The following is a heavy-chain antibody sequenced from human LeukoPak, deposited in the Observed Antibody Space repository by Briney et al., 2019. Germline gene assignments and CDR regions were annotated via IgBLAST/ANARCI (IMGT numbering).Heavy chain of an antibody. D-gene: IGHD6-13*01. CDR3: ARHGSIATGAFTY. Sequence: PSETLSLTCSVSGGSIGRSSYYWGWTRQPPGKGLEWIGSIYYSGGTYYNPSLKSRVTISVDTSRNQFPLKLGSVTAADTAVYYCARHGSIATGAFTYWGQGTLVTVSS. CDR2: IYYSGGT. CDR1: GGSIGRSSYY. V-gene: IGHV4-39*01. J-gene: IGHJ4*02.